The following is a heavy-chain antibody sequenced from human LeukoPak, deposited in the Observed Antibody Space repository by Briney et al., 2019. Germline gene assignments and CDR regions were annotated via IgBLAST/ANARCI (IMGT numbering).Heavy chain of an antibody. CDR2: ISGNGDDA. Sequence: GGSLRLSCAASGFLFSNYGINWVRQAPGKGLEWVSVISGNGDDAFYADSVKGRFRISRDNSKNTVYLQMNSLRADDTAVYYCAKRDWPNCFDYWGQGTLVAVSS. CDR1: GFLFSNYG. D-gene: IGHD3/OR15-3a*01. CDR3: AKRDWPNCFDY. V-gene: IGHV3-23*01. J-gene: IGHJ4*02.